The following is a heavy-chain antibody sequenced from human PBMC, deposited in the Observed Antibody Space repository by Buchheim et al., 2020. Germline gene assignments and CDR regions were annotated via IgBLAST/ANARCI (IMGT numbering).Heavy chain of an antibody. CDR2: IYYSGST. Sequence: QVQLQESGPGLVRPSQTLSLTCTVSGGSISRGGYYWTWIRQHPGKGLEWIGYIYYSGSTDYNPSPKSRVTIPVDTSKNQFSLKLSSVTAADTAVYYCARRRDYRQGFDSWGQGTL. V-gene: IGHV4-31*03. D-gene: IGHD4-11*01. J-gene: IGHJ4*02. CDR3: ARRRDYRQGFDS. CDR1: GGSISRGGYY.